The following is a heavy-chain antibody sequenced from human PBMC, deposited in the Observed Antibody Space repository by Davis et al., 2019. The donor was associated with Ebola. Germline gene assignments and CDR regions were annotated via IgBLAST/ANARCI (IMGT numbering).Heavy chain of an antibody. Sequence: PGGSLRLSCAASGFTFSSYSMNWVRQAPGKGLEWVSSISSSSSYIYYADSVKGRFTISRDNAKNSLYLQMNSLRAEDTAVYYCARGYYYDFWSGYSYYYYYMDVWGKGTTVTVSS. CDR3: ARGYYYDFWSGYSYYYYYMDV. CDR2: ISSSSSYI. J-gene: IGHJ6*03. V-gene: IGHV3-21*01. D-gene: IGHD3-3*01. CDR1: GFTFSSYS.